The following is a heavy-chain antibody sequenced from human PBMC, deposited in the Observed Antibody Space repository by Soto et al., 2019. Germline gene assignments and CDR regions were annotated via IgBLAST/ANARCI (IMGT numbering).Heavy chain of an antibody. CDR3: ARAAYGEYDY. Sequence: SETLSLSCTVSGGSISSGGYYWSWIRQHPGKGLEWIGYIYYSGSTYYNPSLKSRVTISVDTSKNQFSLKLSSVTSADTAVYYCARAAYGEYDYWGQGTLVTVSS. J-gene: IGHJ4*02. V-gene: IGHV4-31*03. CDR1: GGSISSGGYY. D-gene: IGHD4-17*01. CDR2: IYYSGST.